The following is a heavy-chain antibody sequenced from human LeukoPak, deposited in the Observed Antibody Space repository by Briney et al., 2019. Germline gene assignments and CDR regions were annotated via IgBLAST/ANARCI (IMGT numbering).Heavy chain of an antibody. CDR1: GVTISSFW. CDR2: IKQDGSEK. V-gene: IGHV3-7*04. Sequence: PGGSLRLSCSASGVTISSFWMRWVRQAPGKGLEWVANIKQDGSEKYYVDHVRGRFTISTDNYKHLLHLEMASLRAKDPAVSYCARAHNWGQGTLVTVSS. CDR3: ARAHN. J-gene: IGHJ4*02.